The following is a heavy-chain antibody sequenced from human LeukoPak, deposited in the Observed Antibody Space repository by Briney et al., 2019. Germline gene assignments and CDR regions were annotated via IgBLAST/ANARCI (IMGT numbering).Heavy chain of an antibody. V-gene: IGHV3-30*02. Sequence: GGSLRLSCAASGFTFSSYGMHWVRQAPGKGLEWVAFIRYDGNNRYYADSVKGRFTISRDNSKNTLYLQVNSLNAEDTAVYYCAKDGVGNYPNFDYWGQGTLVTVSS. D-gene: IGHD1-7*01. J-gene: IGHJ4*02. CDR2: IRYDGNNR. CDR3: AKDGVGNYPNFDY. CDR1: GFTFSSYG.